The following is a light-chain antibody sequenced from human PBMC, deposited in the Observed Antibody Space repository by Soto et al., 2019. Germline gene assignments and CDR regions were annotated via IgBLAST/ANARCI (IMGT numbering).Light chain of an antibody. CDR1: SSDVGSYNL. Sequence: QSALTQPASVSGSPGQSITISCSGTSSDVGSYNLVSWYQQHPGKAPKLMIYEVSKRPSGLSNRFSGSKSGNTASLTISGLQAEDEADYYCCSCAGSSALYVFGTGTKVTVL. J-gene: IGLJ1*01. V-gene: IGLV2-23*02. CDR3: CSCAGSSALYV. CDR2: EVS.